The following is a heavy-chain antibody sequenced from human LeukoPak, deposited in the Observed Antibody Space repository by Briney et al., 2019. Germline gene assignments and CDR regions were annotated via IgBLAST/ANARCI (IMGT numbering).Heavy chain of an antibody. Sequence: ASVKVSCKASAYTFTSYGVSWVRQAPGQGLEWMGWISAYNGKTKYAQKLQGRVTMTTETSTSTAYMELRSLRSDDTAVYYCARVSPYDYGDYGYFDYWGQGTLVTVSS. CDR1: AYTFTSYG. V-gene: IGHV1-18*01. J-gene: IGHJ4*02. CDR2: ISAYNGKT. CDR3: ARVSPYDYGDYGYFDY. D-gene: IGHD4-17*01.